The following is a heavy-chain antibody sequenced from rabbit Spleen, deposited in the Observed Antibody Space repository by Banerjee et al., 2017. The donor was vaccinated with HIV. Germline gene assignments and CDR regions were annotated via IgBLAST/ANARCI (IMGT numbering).Heavy chain of an antibody. Sequence: QEQLVESGGGLVQPGGSLKLSCKASGFDLNTYGVSWVRQAPGKGLEWIAYIDSGSSGFTYFATWAKGRFTCSKTSSTTVTLLMTRLTAADTATYFCARGSATMTMVITGYYLSLWGPGTLVTVS. J-gene: IGHJ6*01. CDR1: GFDLNTYG. CDR2: IDSGSSGFT. CDR3: ARGSATMTMVITGYYLSL. D-gene: IGHD2-1*01. V-gene: IGHV1S45*01.